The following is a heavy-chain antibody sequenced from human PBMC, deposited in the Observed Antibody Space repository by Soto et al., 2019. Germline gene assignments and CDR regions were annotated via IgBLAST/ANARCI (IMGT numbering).Heavy chain of an antibody. D-gene: IGHD3-22*01. V-gene: IGHV3-23*01. CDR3: AKGLLGYYDRYMDV. CDR2: ISGSGGST. CDR1: GFTFSSYA. Sequence: GGSLRLSCAASGFTFSSYAMSWVRQAPGKGLEWVSAISGSGGSTYYADSVKGRFTISRDNSKNTLYLQMNSLRAEDTAVYYCAKGLLGYYDRYMDVWGQGTTVTVSS. J-gene: IGHJ6*02.